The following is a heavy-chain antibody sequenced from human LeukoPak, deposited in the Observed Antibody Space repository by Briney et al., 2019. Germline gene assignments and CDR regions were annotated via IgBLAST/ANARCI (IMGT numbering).Heavy chain of an antibody. Sequence: PGGSLRLSCAASGFTFSDYYMSWIRQAPGKGLEWISDISSSGTTIYYADSVKGRFTISRDNAKKSVYLQMNSLRAEDTAVYYCAGSGWGSYYDGSSYYLKYFDYWGQGTLVTVSS. CDR1: GFTFSDYY. CDR2: ISSSGTTI. J-gene: IGHJ4*02. D-gene: IGHD3-22*01. CDR3: AGSGWGSYYDGSSYYLKYFDY. V-gene: IGHV3-11*01.